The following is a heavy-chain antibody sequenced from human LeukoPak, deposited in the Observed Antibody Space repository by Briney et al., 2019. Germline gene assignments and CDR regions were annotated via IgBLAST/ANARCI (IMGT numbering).Heavy chain of an antibody. Sequence: ASVKVSCKASGYTFTSYYMHWVRQAPGQGLEWMGIINPSGGSTSYAQKFQGRVTMTMDTSTSTVYMELSSLRSEDTAVYYCARVRSTYYDSSGYCDYWGQGTLVTVSS. J-gene: IGHJ4*02. CDR3: ARVRSTYYDSSGYCDY. V-gene: IGHV1-46*01. D-gene: IGHD3-22*01. CDR1: GYTFTSYY. CDR2: INPSGGST.